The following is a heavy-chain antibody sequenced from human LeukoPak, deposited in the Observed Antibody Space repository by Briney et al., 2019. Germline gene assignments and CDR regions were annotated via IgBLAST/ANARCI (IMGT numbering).Heavy chain of an antibody. J-gene: IGHJ4*02. CDR2: IKSKTDGGTT. CDR3: TTDHRYYDSSGYWNY. Sequence: GGSLRLSCAASGFTFSNAWMSWVRQAPGKGLEWVGRIKSKTDGGTTDYAAPVKGRFTISRDDSKNTLYLQMNSLKTEDTAVCYCTTDHRYYDSSGYWNYWGQGTLVTVSS. V-gene: IGHV3-15*01. D-gene: IGHD3-22*01. CDR1: GFTFSNAW.